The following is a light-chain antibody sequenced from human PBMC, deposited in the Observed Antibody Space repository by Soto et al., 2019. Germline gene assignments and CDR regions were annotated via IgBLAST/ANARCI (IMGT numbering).Light chain of an antibody. CDR3: QQRSDWPPVT. V-gene: IGKV3-11*01. Sequence: EIVLTQSPATLSLSPGERATLSCRASQSVGSYLAWYQQKPGQAPRLLIYDASNRATGIPARFSGGGSGTVFTLTISSLEPEDFAVYYCQQRSDWPPVTFGGGTKLEIK. J-gene: IGKJ4*01. CDR2: DAS. CDR1: QSVGSY.